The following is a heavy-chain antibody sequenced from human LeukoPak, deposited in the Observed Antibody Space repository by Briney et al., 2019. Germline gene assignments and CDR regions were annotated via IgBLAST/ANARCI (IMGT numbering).Heavy chain of an antibody. V-gene: IGHV4-39*01. CDR3: ARRSHKDRRAAFDI. CDR2: IHYSGST. Sequence: SETLSLTCTVSGGSISSSSYYWGWIRQPPGKGLEWIGSIHYSGSTYYNPSLKSRVTISVDTSKNQFSLKLSSVTAADTAVYYCARRSHKDRRAAFDIWGQGTMVTVSS. J-gene: IGHJ3*02. D-gene: IGHD1-14*01. CDR1: GGSISSSSYY.